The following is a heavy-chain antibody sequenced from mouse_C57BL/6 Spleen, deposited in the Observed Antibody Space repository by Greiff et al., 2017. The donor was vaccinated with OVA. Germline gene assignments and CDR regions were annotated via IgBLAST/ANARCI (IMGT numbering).Heavy chain of an antibody. CDR2: ISYDGSN. CDR3: AREGSYYAMDY. J-gene: IGHJ4*01. D-gene: IGHD1-1*02. V-gene: IGHV3-6*01. CDR1: GYSITSGYY. Sequence: EESGPGLVKPSQSLSLTCSVTGYSITSGYYWNWIRQFPGNKLEWMGYISYDGSNNYNPSLKNRISITRDTSKNQFFLKLNSVTTEDTATYYCAREGSYYAMDYWGQGTSVTVSS.